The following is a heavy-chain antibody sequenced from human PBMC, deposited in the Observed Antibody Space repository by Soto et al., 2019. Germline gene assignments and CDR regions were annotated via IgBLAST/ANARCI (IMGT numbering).Heavy chain of an antibody. Sequence: GGSLRLSCAASGFTFSSYWMSWVRQAPGKGLEWVANIKQDGSEKYYVDSVKGRFTISRDNAKNSLYLQMNSLRAEDTAVYYCAREGGISNPPNDYWGQGTLVTVSS. D-gene: IGHD3-3*01. CDR2: IKQDGSEK. CDR1: GFTFSSYW. V-gene: IGHV3-7*01. J-gene: IGHJ4*02. CDR3: AREGGISNPPNDY.